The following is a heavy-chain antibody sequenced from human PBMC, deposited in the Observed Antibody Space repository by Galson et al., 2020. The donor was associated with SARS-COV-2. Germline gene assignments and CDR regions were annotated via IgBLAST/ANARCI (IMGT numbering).Heavy chain of an antibody. V-gene: IGHV1-46*01. Sequence: WVRQAPGQGLEWMGIISPRGSNTSYAQKFQGRVTMTTDTSTGTVFMELRSLRSDDSAKYYCARDVHLDYFDYWGQGTLVTVSS. D-gene: IGHD1-1*01. J-gene: IGHJ4*02. CDR2: ISPRGSNT. CDR3: ARDVHLDYFDY.